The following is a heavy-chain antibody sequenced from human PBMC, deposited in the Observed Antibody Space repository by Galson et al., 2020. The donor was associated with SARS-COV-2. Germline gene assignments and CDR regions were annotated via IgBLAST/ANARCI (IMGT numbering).Heavy chain of an antibody. J-gene: IGHJ4*02. CDR2: INSSSTT. CDR1: GFTFSSYN. V-gene: IGHV3-48*02. CDR3: SRGLSSSWPFSDF. Sequence: GESLKISCEASGFTFSSYNLNWVRQAPGKGLEWVSFINSSSTTYYADPVKGRFTISRDNVKNSLYLQMSGLRDDDTALYYCSRGLSSSWPFSDFWGQGALVTVSS. D-gene: IGHD6-13*01.